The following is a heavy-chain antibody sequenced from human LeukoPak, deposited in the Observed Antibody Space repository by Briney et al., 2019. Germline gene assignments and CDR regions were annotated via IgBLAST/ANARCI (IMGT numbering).Heavy chain of an antibody. J-gene: IGHJ4*02. D-gene: IGHD6-19*01. CDR1: GGSISSGGYS. CDR2: INHSGST. CDR3: ARLPGWYSSGWLDY. V-gene: IGHV4-34*01. Sequence: SETLSLTCAVSGGSISSGGYSWSWIRQPPGKGLEWIGEINHSGSTNYNPSLKSRVTISVDTSKNQFSLKLSSVTAADTAVYYCARLPGWYSSGWLDYWGQGTLVTVSS.